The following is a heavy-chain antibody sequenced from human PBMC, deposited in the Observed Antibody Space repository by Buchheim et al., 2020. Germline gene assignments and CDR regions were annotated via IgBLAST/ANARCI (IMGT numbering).Heavy chain of an antibody. D-gene: IGHD1-26*01. CDR3: ARDSPLGSYYVYYHYGMDV. V-gene: IGHV3-11*06. J-gene: IGHJ6*02. CDR2: ISSSSSYT. Sequence: QVQLVESGGGLVKPGGSLRLSCAASGFTFSDYYMSWIRQAPGKGLEWVSYISSSSSYTNYADSVKGRFTISRDNAKNSLYLQMNSLRAEDTAVYYCARDSPLGSYYVYYHYGMDVWGQGTT. CDR1: GFTFSDYY.